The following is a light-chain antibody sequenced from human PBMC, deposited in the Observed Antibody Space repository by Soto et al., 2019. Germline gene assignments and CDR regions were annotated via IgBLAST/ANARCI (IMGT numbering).Light chain of an antibody. Sequence: EIVLTQSPGTLSLSPGERATLSCRASQTVRNSYLAWYQQKPGQPPRLLIYGVSARATGIPDRFSGSGAGADFTLTISRLEPEDFAVFYCQQYDGSLPYTFGQGTKLEIK. CDR1: QTVRNSY. V-gene: IGKV3-20*01. J-gene: IGKJ2*01. CDR3: QQYDGSLPYT. CDR2: GVS.